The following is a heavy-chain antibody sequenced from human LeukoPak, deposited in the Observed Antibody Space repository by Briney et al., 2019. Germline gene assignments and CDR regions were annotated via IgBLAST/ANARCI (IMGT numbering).Heavy chain of an antibody. CDR3: ARGQYYDFWSGLRSWFDP. CDR1: GYTFTGYY. J-gene: IGHJ5*02. Sequence: ASVKVSYKASGYTFTGYYMHWVRQAPGQGLEWMGWINPNSGGTNYAQRFQGRVTMTRDTSISAAYMELSRLRSDDTAVYYCARGQYYDFWSGLRSWFDPWGQGTLVTVSS. V-gene: IGHV1-2*02. CDR2: INPNSGGT. D-gene: IGHD3-3*01.